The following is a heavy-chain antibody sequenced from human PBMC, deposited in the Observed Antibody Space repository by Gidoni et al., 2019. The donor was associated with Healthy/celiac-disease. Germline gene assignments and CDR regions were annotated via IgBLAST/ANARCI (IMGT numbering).Heavy chain of an antibody. D-gene: IGHD4-17*01. CDR3: ARGEYGDYAFPQSYYFDY. CDR1: GGSFSGYF. V-gene: IGHV4-34*01. J-gene: IGHJ4*02. CDR2: INHRGST. Sequence: QVQLQQWGAGLLKPSETLSLTCAVYGGSFSGYFWRWIRQPPGKGLEWIGEINHRGSTNYNPSLKSRVTISVDTSKNQFSLKLSSVTAADTAVYYCARGEYGDYAFPQSYYFDYWGQGTLVTVSS.